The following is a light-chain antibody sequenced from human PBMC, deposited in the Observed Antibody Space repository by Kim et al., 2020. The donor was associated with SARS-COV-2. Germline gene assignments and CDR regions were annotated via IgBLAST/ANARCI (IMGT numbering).Light chain of an antibody. CDR2: GKN. CDR3: NPRDSSGNNLV. V-gene: IGLV3-19*01. Sequence: AAGQKVSTTSQEGSLRRYYSSWYHQKTGQAPLLVIYGKNNRPSGITPRLSCSSSGNTASLTITGAQAEDEADYYCNPRDSSGNNLVFGGGTQLTVL. CDR1: SLRRYY. J-gene: IGLJ2*01.